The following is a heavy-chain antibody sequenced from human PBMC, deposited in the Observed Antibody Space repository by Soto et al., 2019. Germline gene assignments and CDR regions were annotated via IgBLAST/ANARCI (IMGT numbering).Heavy chain of an antibody. V-gene: IGHV3-30-3*01. D-gene: IGHD6-13*01. CDR3: AKGSKTAAAGSNFDY. J-gene: IGHJ4*02. Sequence: GGSLRLSCAASGFTFSSYAMHWVRQAPGKGLEWVAVISYDGSNKYYADSVKGRFTISRDNSKNTLYLQMNSLRAEDTAVYYCAKGSKTAAAGSNFDYWGQGTLVTVSS. CDR1: GFTFSSYA. CDR2: ISYDGSNK.